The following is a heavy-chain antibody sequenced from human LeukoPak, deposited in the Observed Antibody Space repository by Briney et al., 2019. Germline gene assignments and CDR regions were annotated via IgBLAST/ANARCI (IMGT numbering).Heavy chain of an antibody. CDR2: FDPEVGET. J-gene: IGHJ5*02. Sequence: GGSVKVSCKVTGNTLSEFSMHWVRQSPGKGLEWMGGFDPEVGETVYAQKFQGRVTMTEDTSTETAYMELSSLGSEDTAVYYCATDLLAGGLKTFDPWGQGTLVTVSS. CDR3: ATDLLAGGLKTFDP. CDR1: GNTLSEFS. V-gene: IGHV1-24*01.